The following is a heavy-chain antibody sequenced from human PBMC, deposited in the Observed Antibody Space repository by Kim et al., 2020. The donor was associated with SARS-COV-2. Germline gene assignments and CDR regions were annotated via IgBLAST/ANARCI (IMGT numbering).Heavy chain of an antibody. CDR2: INQDGSEK. CDR3: SRDRAAVARF. Sequence: GGSLRLSCAAAGFTFSGFSMSWVRQAPGKGLEWVANINQDGSEKDYVDSVKGRFTISRDNAKNSLFLQMHSLRVEDTAVYYCSRDRAAVARFWGQGTLVT. J-gene: IGHJ4*02. D-gene: IGHD2-15*01. CDR1: GFTFSGFS. V-gene: IGHV3-7*01.